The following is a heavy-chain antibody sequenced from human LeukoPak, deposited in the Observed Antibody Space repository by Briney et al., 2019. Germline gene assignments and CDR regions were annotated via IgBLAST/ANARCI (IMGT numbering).Heavy chain of an antibody. CDR1: GGSISSGGYC. Sequence: SQTLSLTCTVSGGSISSGGYCWSWIRQPPGKGLEWIGYIYYSGSTNYNPSLKSRVTISVDTSKNQFSLKLSSVTAADTAVYYCARVEMANSWFDPWGQGTLVTVSS. CDR2: IYYSGST. D-gene: IGHD5-24*01. CDR3: ARVEMANSWFDP. V-gene: IGHV4-61*08. J-gene: IGHJ5*02.